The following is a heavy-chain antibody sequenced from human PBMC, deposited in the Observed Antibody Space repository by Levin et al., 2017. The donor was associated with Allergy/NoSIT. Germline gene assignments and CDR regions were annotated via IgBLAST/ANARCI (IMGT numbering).Heavy chain of an antibody. CDR1: GASFSSHY. Sequence: SETLSLTCTVSGASFSSHYWNWIRQSPGKGLEWIGILFHTGTISTKPSLKSRVTMSVDTSKNQFSLKVASVTAADTAVYFCAGQRGYAYGFDYWGQGALVTVSS. V-gene: IGHV4-59*11. CDR3: AGQRGYAYGFDY. J-gene: IGHJ4*02. D-gene: IGHD5-18*01. CDR2: LFHTGTI.